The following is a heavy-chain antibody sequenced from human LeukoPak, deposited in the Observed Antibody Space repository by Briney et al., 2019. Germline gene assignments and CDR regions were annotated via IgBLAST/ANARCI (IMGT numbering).Heavy chain of an antibody. CDR1: GFTFSSYA. Sequence: PGGSLRLSCAASGFTFSSYAMHWVRQAPGKGLEWVAVISYDGSNKYYADSVKGRFTISRDNSKNTLYLQMNSLRAEDTAVYYCARDLWEEDFDYWGQGTLVTVSS. CDR3: ARDLWEEDFDY. J-gene: IGHJ4*02. D-gene: IGHD3-16*01. V-gene: IGHV3-30-3*01. CDR2: ISYDGSNK.